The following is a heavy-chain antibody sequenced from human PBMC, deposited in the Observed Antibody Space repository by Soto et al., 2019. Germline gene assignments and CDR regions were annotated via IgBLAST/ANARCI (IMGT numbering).Heavy chain of an antibody. V-gene: IGHV1-69*13. CDR2: IIPIFGTA. J-gene: IGHJ6*02. CDR3: ARERRWVYDSSGYGSGSYLENYYYYYGMDV. CDR1: GGTFSSYA. D-gene: IGHD3-22*01. Sequence: ASVKVSCKASGGTFSSYAISWVRQAPGQGLEWMGGIIPIFGTANYAQKFQGRVTITADESTSTAYMELSSLRSEDTAVYYCARERRWVYDSSGYGSGSYLENYYYYYGMDVWGQGTTVTVSS.